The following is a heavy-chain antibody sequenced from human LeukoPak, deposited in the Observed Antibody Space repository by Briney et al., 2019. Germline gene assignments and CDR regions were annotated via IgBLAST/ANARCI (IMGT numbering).Heavy chain of an antibody. CDR3: ARDVYSNSSFDC. CDR2: IKQDGSEK. Sequence: AGGSLRLSCAASGFTFSRYWMSWVRQAPGKGLEWVANIKQDGSEKYYVDSVKGRFTISRDNAKNSLYLQMNTLRAEDTAVYYCARDVYSNSSFDCWGQGTLVTVSS. CDR1: GFTFSRYW. J-gene: IGHJ4*02. D-gene: IGHD6-6*01. V-gene: IGHV3-7*01.